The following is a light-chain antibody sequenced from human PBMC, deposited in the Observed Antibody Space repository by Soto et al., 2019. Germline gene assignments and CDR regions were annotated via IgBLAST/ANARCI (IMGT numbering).Light chain of an antibody. Sequence: EIVLTQSPATLSLSPGERATLSCRASQSVSSSLAWYQRKPGQAPRLLIYDASNRATGIPARFSGSGSGTDFTLAISSLEPEDFAVYYCQQRSNWPSLTFGGGTKVEIK. J-gene: IGKJ4*01. CDR3: QQRSNWPSLT. CDR2: DAS. CDR1: QSVSSS. V-gene: IGKV3-11*01.